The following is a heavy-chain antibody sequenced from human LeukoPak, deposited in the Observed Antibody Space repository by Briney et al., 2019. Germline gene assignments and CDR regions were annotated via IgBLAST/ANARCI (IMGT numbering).Heavy chain of an antibody. J-gene: IGHJ4*02. Sequence: GGSLRLSCAASGFTFSSYGMHWVRQAPGKGLEWVAVIWYDGSNKYYADSVKGRFTISRDNSKNTLYLQMNSLRAEDTAVYYCAKDNYYGSGTVLDYWGQGTLVTVSS. D-gene: IGHD3-10*01. CDR2: IWYDGSNK. CDR3: AKDNYYGSGTVLDY. V-gene: IGHV3-30*02. CDR1: GFTFSSYG.